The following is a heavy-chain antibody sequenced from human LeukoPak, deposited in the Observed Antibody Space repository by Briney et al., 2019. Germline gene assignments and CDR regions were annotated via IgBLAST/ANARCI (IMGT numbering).Heavy chain of an antibody. Sequence: PGGSLRLSCAASGFNFMTYGMHWVRQAPGKGLEWVAFISYDGGKRFFGESVKGRFTIARDNSENTVSLQMNTLKTEDTAVYYCARRAGFVYWGQGTLVTVSS. J-gene: IGHJ4*02. CDR3: ARRAGFVY. CDR1: GFNFMTYG. V-gene: IGHV3-30*03. CDR2: ISYDGGKR.